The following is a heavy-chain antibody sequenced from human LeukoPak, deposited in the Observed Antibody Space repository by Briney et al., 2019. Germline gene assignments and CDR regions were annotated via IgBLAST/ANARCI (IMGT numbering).Heavy chain of an antibody. CDR3: TTGNWGPY. J-gene: IGHJ4*02. Sequence: KPGGSLRHSCAASGFTFSRNAMNWVRQAPGKGLGWVGRIKSKIDGETTDFGAPVKGRFAISRDDSKNTMYLHMNSLRTEDTAVYYCTTGNWGPYWGQGTLVTVSS. D-gene: IGHD7-27*01. V-gene: IGHV3-15*07. CDR2: IKSKIDGETT. CDR1: GFTFSRNA.